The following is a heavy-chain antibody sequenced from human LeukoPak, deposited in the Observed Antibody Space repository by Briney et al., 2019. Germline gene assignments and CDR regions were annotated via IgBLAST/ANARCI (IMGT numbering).Heavy chain of an antibody. Sequence: PSETLSRTCAVYGGSLINYYWSWIRQSPGKGLEGIGDIDHSGGTSYNPALRSRVTMSIDPSRNQFYLKINSVTASDTAVYYCAMVLWQSGRPGPWDQGSLVTVSS. CDR1: GGSLINYY. J-gene: IGHJ4*02. CDR3: AMVLWQSGRPGP. D-gene: IGHD4/OR15-4a*01. V-gene: IGHV4-34*01. CDR2: IDHSGGT.